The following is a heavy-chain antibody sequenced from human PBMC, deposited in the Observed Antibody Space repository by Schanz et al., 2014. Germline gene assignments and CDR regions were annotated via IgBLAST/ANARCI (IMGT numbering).Heavy chain of an antibody. CDR3: AGAFDSSGYYFDY. CDR2: INPSGGGT. D-gene: IGHD3-22*01. J-gene: IGHJ4*02. CDR1: GYTFSSYG. Sequence: QVQLVQSGAEVKKPGASVKVSCKASGYTFSSYGITWVRQAPGQGLEWMGIINPSGGGTSYALRFQDRVTVTRDTSRSTVYMELSSLRSEDTAVYYCAGAFDSSGYYFDYWGQGTLVTVSS. V-gene: IGHV1-46*03.